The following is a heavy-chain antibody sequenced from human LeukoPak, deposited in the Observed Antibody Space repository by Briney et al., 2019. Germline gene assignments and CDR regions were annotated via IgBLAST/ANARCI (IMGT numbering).Heavy chain of an antibody. V-gene: IGHV3-21*01. Sequence: PGGSLRLSCAASGFTFSSYSMNWVRQAPGKGLEGVSSISSSSSYIYYADSVKGRFTISRDNAKNSLYLQMNSLRAEDTAVYYCARADILTGYGMDVWGKGPTVTVSS. D-gene: IGHD3-9*01. CDR2: ISSSSSYI. CDR3: ARADILTGYGMDV. CDR1: GFTFSSYS. J-gene: IGHJ6*04.